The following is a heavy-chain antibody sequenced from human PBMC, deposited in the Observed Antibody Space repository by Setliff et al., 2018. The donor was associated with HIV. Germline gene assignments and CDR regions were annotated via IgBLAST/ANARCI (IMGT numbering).Heavy chain of an antibody. V-gene: IGHV3-11*04. J-gene: IGHJ1*01. CDR2: ISSSGSTI. CDR3: AGGAYLCADRHQAEYFQH. Sequence: GGSLRLSCAASGFTFSDYYMSWIRQAPGKGLEWVSYISSSGSTIYYADSVKGRFTISRDNAKNSLYLQMNSLRAEDTAVYYCAGGAYLCADRHQAEYFQHWGQGTLVTVSS. CDR1: GFTFSDYY.